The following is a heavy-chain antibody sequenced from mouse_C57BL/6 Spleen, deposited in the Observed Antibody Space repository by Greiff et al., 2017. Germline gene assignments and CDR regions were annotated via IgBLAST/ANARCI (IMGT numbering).Heavy chain of an antibody. CDR3: ARQNYGYDYVDY. CDR1: GFSLTSYG. CDR2: IWSDGST. V-gene: IGHV2-6-1*01. D-gene: IGHD2-2*01. Sequence: VQLQESGPGLVAPSQSLSITCTVSGFSLTSYGVHWVRQPPGKGLEWLVVIWSDGSTTYNSALKSRLSISKDKSKSQVFVKMNSRQTDDTAMYYWARQNYGYDYVDYWGQGTTLTVSS. J-gene: IGHJ2*01.